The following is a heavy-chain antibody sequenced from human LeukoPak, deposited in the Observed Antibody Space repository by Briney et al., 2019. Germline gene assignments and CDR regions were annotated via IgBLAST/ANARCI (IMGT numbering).Heavy chain of an antibody. CDR1: GGSINSANSY. J-gene: IGHJ4*02. D-gene: IGHD3-10*02. CDR2: VFYSGNT. Sequence: SETLSLTCTVSGGSINSANSYWSWIRQAPGKGLEWIGYVFYSGNTHYNPSLKSRVTISVDTSKNQFSLKLISVTAADTAVYYCAKEGRLFGELLPGHYWGQGTLVTVSS. CDR3: AKEGRLFGELLPGHY. V-gene: IGHV4-61*01.